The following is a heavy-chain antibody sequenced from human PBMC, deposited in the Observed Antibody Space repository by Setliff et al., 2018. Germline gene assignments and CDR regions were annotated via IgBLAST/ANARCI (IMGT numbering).Heavy chain of an antibody. J-gene: IGHJ6*02. V-gene: IGHV3-30-3*01. CDR3: AREMATMLGSLYYYYYGMDV. CDR1: GFTFSSYA. CDR2: ISYDGSNK. Sequence: PGGSLRLSCAASGFTFSSYAMHWVRQAPGKGLEWVAVISYDGSNKYYADSVKGRFTISRDNSKNTLYLQMNSLRAEDTAVYYCAREMATMLGSLYYYYYGMDVWGQGTT. D-gene: IGHD3-10*02.